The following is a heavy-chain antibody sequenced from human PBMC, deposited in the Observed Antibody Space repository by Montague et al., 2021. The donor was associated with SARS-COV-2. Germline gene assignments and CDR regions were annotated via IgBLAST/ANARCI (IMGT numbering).Heavy chain of an antibody. CDR2: IYYSGST. Sequence: SETLSLTCTVSGGSISSSSYYWCWIRQPAGKGLEWIGSIYYSGSTYYKPSLESRVTISVDTSKNQFSLKLSSVTAADTAVYYCARVGRQQLVRLSGMDVWGQGATVTVSS. J-gene: IGHJ6*02. V-gene: IGHV4-39*07. D-gene: IGHD6-13*01. CDR3: ARVGRQQLVRLSGMDV. CDR1: GGSISSSSYY.